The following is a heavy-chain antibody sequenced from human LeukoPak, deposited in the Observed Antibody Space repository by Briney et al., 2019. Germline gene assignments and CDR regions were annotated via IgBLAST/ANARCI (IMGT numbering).Heavy chain of an antibody. CDR3: ARLSVVPAAMQFYYYYHMDV. J-gene: IGHJ6*03. CDR2: IFYSGST. Sequence: PSETLSLTCTVSGGSISSYYWSWIRQPPGKGLEWIGYIFYSGSTNYNPSLKSRVTISVDTSKNQFSLKLSSVTAADTAVYYCARLSVVPAAMQFYYYYHMDVWGKGTTVPVSS. CDR1: GGSISSYY. V-gene: IGHV4-59*08. D-gene: IGHD2-2*01.